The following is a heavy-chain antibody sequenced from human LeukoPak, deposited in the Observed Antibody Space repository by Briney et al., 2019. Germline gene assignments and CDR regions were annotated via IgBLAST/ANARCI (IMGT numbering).Heavy chain of an antibody. CDR3: ARLGGSGTSPYFDS. Sequence: SETLSLTCTVSGGSIGTNIYYWGWICQPPGKGLEWIGSVYYSGSTYHNPSLKSRVTISEDTSKNQFSLKLSSVTAADTAVYYCARLGGSGTSPYFDSWGQGTVVTVSS. CDR2: VYYSGST. V-gene: IGHV4-39*01. D-gene: IGHD3-10*01. CDR1: GGSIGTNIYY. J-gene: IGHJ4*02.